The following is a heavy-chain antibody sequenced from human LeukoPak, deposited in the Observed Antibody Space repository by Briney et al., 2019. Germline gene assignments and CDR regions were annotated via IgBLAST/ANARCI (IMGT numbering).Heavy chain of an antibody. V-gene: IGHV3-15*01. D-gene: IGHD1-1*01. CDR2: IKSKSDGGTA. J-gene: IGHJ4*02. Sequence: PGGSLRLSCAASGFTFNKAWMSWVRQAPGKGRGGVGRIKSKSDGGTADYAAPVKGRFTISRDDSKDTLYLQMSSLKTEDTAVYYCTVPGNWNGAFDIWGQGTLVTVSS. CDR1: GFTFNKAW. CDR3: TVPGNWNGAFDI.